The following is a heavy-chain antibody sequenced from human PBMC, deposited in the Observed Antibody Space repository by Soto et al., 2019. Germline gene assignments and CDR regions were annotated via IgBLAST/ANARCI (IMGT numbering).Heavy chain of an antibody. CDR2: IYYSGST. V-gene: IGHV4-59*01. D-gene: IGHD4-17*01. J-gene: IGHJ4*02. Sequence: TLSLTCPRFGGSISRYYLIWIRQPPGKGLEWIGYIYYSGSTNYNPSLKSRVTISVDTSKNQFSLKLSSVTAADTAVDYCASHYGDYVGGFDNWGQGTLVTVSS. CDR1: GGSISRYY. CDR3: ASHYGDYVGGFDN.